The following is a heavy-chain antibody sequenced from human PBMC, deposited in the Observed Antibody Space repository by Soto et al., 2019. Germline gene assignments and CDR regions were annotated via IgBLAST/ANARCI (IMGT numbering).Heavy chain of an antibody. CDR2: ISYYGTNV. Sequence: PGGSMRLSCAASGFTFSSYGMHWVQAPGKGLEWVAVISYYGTNVYYEDSVKGRFTISRDNSKNPLYLQMNSLTIEDTAVYFCAKEDPSGRYSFDYWGQGSQVTVSS. D-gene: IGHD1-26*01. CDR3: AKEDPSGRYSFDY. J-gene: IGHJ4*02. V-gene: IGHV3-30*18. CDR1: GFTFSSYG.